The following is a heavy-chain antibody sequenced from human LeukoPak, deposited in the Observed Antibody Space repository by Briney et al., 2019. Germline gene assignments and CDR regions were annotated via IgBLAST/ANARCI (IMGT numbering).Heavy chain of an antibody. D-gene: IGHD3-22*01. CDR2: IYYSGST. V-gene: IGHV4-39*01. CDR1: GGSISSSSYS. Sequence: SETLSLTCTVSGGSISSSSYSWGWIRQPPGKGLEWIGRIYYSGSTSYNPSLKSRVTISVDTSKNQFSLKLSSVTAADTAVYYCRRYLTYSFDTSGYYFDDWGQGILVTVSS. J-gene: IGHJ4*02. CDR3: RRYLTYSFDTSGYYFDD.